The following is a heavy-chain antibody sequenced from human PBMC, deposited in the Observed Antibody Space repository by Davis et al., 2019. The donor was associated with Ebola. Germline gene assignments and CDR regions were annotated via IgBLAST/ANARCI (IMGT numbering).Heavy chain of an antibody. CDR3: ATDRGYSYGYDY. CDR2: INPNSGGT. J-gene: IGHJ4*02. D-gene: IGHD5-18*01. V-gene: IGHV1-2*06. Sequence: AASVKVSCKASGGTFSSYTISWVRQAPGQGLEWMGRINPNSGGTNYAQKFQGRVTMSRDTSTSTAYMELRSLRSDDTAVYYCATDRGYSYGYDYWGQGTLVTVSS. CDR1: GGTFSSYT.